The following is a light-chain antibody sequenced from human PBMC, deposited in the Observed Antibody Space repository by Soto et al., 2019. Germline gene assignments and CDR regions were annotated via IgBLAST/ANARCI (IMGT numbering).Light chain of an antibody. CDR2: AAS. CDR3: QQSYSTPFT. Sequence: QITQSPSSLSPSVGDRVTITCRASQSISSYLNWYQQKPGKAPKLLIYAASSLQSGVPSRFSGSGSGTDFTLTISSLQPEDFATYYCQQSYSTPFTFGQGTRLEI. CDR1: QSISSY. V-gene: IGKV1-39*01. J-gene: IGKJ5*01.